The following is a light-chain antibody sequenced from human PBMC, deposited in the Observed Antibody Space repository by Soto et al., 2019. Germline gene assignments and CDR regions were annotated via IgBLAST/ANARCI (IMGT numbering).Light chain of an antibody. J-gene: IGKJ4*02. CDR3: QQYGISGT. Sequence: EIVLTQSPGTLSLYKGERATLSCRASQSVSNNYLAWYQQKPGQAPRLLIYGASNRATGIPDRFSGSGSGTDFTLTISRLEPEDFAVYYCQQYGISGTFCQVSEVDIK. CDR2: GAS. CDR1: QSVSNNY. V-gene: IGKV3-20*01.